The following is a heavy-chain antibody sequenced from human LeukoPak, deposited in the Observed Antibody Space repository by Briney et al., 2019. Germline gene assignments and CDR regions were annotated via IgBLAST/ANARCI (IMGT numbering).Heavy chain of an antibody. CDR2: ISPNSGGT. D-gene: IGHD3-10*01. V-gene: IGHV1-2*02. Sequence: GASVKVSCKASGYTFTSYDISWVRQAPGQGLEWMGRISPNSGGTNYAQKFQGRVTMTSDTSISTAYMDLSRLRSDDTAVYYCARDSGYSKNWFDPWGQGTLVTVSS. CDR1: GYTFTSYD. J-gene: IGHJ5*02. CDR3: ARDSGYSKNWFDP.